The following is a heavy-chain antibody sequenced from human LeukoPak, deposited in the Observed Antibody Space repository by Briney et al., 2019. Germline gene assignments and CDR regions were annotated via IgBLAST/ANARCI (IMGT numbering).Heavy chain of an antibody. Sequence: PSETLSLTCTVSGGSIRSYYWGWVRQPAGKGLEWIGRIYTTGTTDYNPSLKTRLTIAIDTSKIQFSLRLTSVIAADTAVYYCARQGYTASYYFLDYWSQGTLVTVSS. J-gene: IGHJ4*02. CDR1: GGSIRSYY. CDR3: ARQGYTASYYFLDY. D-gene: IGHD1-26*01. CDR2: IYTTGTT. V-gene: IGHV4-4*07.